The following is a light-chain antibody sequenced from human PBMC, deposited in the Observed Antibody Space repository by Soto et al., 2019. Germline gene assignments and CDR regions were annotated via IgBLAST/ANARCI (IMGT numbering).Light chain of an antibody. V-gene: IGKV3-15*01. Sequence: EIVMTQSPATLSVSPGERATLSCRASQSVSSNLAWYQQKPGQAPRLLIYGASTRATGIPARFSGSGSGTEFTLTISSLQSEDFAVYYCQQYYNWPPGFGQGTKVEIK. CDR2: GAS. J-gene: IGKJ1*01. CDR1: QSVSSN. CDR3: QQYYNWPPG.